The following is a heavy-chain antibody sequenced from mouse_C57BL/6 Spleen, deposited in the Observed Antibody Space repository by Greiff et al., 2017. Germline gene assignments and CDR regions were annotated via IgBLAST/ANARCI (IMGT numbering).Heavy chain of an antibody. CDR3: NYYSTLYAMDY. D-gene: IGHD2-5*01. J-gene: IGHJ4*01. CDR1: GYTFTDYE. Sequence: VKLQQSGAELVRPGASVTLSCKASGYTFTDYEMHWVKQTPVHGLEWIGAIDPETGGTAYNQKFKGKAILTADKSSSTAYMELRSLTSEDSAVYYCNYYSTLYAMDYWGQGTSVTVSS. V-gene: IGHV1-15*01. CDR2: IDPETGGT.